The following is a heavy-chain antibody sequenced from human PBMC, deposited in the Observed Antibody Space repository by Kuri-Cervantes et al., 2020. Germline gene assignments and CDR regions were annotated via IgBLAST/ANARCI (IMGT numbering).Heavy chain of an antibody. CDR3: ARSLAAGRNWFDP. CDR2: ISHGRST. CDR1: GGSFSGYY. J-gene: IGHJ5*02. V-gene: IGHV4-34*01. Sequence: GSLRLSCAVYGGSFSGYYWSWIRQPPGKGLEWIGYISHGRSTSYNPSLSSRVTISVDMSKNQLSLKLTSVTAADTAIYYCARSLAAGRNWFDPWGQGTLVTVSS. D-gene: IGHD6-6*01.